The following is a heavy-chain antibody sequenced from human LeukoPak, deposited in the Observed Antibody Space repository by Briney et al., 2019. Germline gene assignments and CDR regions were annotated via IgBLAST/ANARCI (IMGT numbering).Heavy chain of an antibody. V-gene: IGHV4-30-4*07. D-gene: IGHD4-17*01. CDR3: ARHGYGDVPSDWYFDL. CDR1: GGSITGGDYS. J-gene: IGHJ2*01. Sequence: PSETLSLTCAVSGGSITGGDYSWNWIRQPPGKGLEWIGYIYYTGSTYYNPSLKSRVTISVDTSKNQFSLKLSSVTAADTAVYYCARHGYGDVPSDWYFDLWGRGTLVTVSS. CDR2: IYYTGST.